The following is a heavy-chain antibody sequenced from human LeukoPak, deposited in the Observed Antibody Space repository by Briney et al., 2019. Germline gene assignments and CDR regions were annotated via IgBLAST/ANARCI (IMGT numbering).Heavy chain of an antibody. J-gene: IGHJ4*02. CDR2: THYSGST. V-gene: IGHV4-59*08. D-gene: IGHD6-19*01. CDR1: GGSISDYY. Sequence: SETLSLTCTVSGGSISDYYWTWIRRPPGKGPECIGYTHYSGSTNYNPSLKSRVTISVDTSKNQFSLKLSSVTAADTAVYYCASESVALAGIDYWGQGTLVTVSS. CDR3: ASESVALAGIDY.